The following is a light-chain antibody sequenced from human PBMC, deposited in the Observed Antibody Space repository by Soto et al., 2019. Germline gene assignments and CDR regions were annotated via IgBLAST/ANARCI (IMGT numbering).Light chain of an antibody. V-gene: IGKV1-5*03. CDR1: QSISSW. J-gene: IGKJ1*01. CDR2: KAS. CDR3: QQYNSYWT. Sequence: DIQMTQSPSTLSASVGDRVTITCRASQSISSWLAWYQQKPGKAPKLLIYKASSLESGVPSTFSGSGSETEFTLTISSLQPDDFGTYYCQQYNSYWTFGQGPKVDIK.